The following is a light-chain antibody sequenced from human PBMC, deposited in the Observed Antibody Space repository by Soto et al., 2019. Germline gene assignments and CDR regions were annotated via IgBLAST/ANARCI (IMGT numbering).Light chain of an antibody. J-gene: IGLJ1*01. Sequence: QSALAQPASVSGSPGQSITISCTGTSSDVGAYNSVSWYQQHPHKAPQVIIYKGTQRPSGVSSRFSGSTSGNAASLTISGLQADDEADYFCCSSAPESTYVFGRGTKVTVL. V-gene: IGLV2-23*01. CDR3: CSSAPESTYV. CDR1: SSDVGAYNS. CDR2: KGT.